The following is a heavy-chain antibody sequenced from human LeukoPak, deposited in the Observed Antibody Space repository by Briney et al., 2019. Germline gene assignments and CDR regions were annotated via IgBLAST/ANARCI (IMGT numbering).Heavy chain of an antibody. J-gene: IGHJ4*02. CDR1: GFTFSSYS. CDR3: ARAPPTSIAAAEGDY. D-gene: IGHD6-13*01. Sequence: GGSLRLSCAASGFTFSSYSMNWVRQAPGKGLVWVSSISSSSSYIYYADSVKGRFTISRDNAKNSLYLQMNSLRAEDTAVYYCARAPPTSIAAAEGDYWGQGTLVTVSS. V-gene: IGHV3-21*01. CDR2: ISSSSSYI.